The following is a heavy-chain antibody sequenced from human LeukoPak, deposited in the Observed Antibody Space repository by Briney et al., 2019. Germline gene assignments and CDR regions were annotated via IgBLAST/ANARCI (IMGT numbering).Heavy chain of an antibody. Sequence: SETLSLTCAVYGGSFSGYYWNWIRQPPGKGLEWIGEINHSGSTNYNSSLMSRVIISVNTSTNKFSLQLSYVTGADTAGYYCARCGDDIGFAFDIWGQGTMVTVSS. V-gene: IGHV4-34*01. J-gene: IGHJ3*02. CDR1: GGSFSGYY. CDR2: INHSGST. D-gene: IGHD2-21*02. CDR3: ARCGDDIGFAFDI.